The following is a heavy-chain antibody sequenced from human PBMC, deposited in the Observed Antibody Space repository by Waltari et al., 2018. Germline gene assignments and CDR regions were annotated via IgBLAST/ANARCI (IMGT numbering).Heavy chain of an antibody. V-gene: IGHV1-69*08. Sequence: QVQLVQSGAEVKKPGSSVKVSCKASGGTFSSYAISWVRQAPGQGLEWMGRIIPIFGTANDAQKCQGRVTITADKSTSTAYMELSSLRSEDTAVYYCARVGDDYSNRTDDAFDIWGQGTMVTVSS. CDR1: GGTFSSYA. J-gene: IGHJ3*02. D-gene: IGHD4-4*01. CDR3: ARVGDDYSNRTDDAFDI. CDR2: IIPIFGTA.